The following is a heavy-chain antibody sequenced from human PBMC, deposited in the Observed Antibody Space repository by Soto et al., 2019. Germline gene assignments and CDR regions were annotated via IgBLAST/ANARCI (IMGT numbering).Heavy chain of an antibody. CDR3: ARKYYYDSSGYYPHDAFDI. V-gene: IGHV1-69*13. CDR2: IIPIFGTA. Sequence: ASVKVSCKASGVTFSSYAISWVRQAPGQGLEWMGGIIPIFGTANYAQKFQGRVTITADESTSTAYMELSSLRSEDTAVYYCARKYYYDSSGYYPHDAFDIWGQGTMVTVSS. CDR1: GVTFSSYA. D-gene: IGHD3-22*01. J-gene: IGHJ3*02.